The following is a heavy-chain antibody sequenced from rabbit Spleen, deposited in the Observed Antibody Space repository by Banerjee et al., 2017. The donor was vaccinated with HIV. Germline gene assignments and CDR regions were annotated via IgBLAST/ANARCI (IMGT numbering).Heavy chain of an antibody. Sequence: QSLEESGGDLVKPGASLTLTCTASGFSFGSVSWIYWVRQAPGKGLEWIGTIYAGSTGTTDYATWAKGRFTISKISSTTVTLQMTSLTAADTATYFCARNFDLWGQGTLVTVS. CDR2: IYAGSTGTT. CDR3: ARNFDL. CDR1: GFSFGSVSW. V-gene: IGHV1S40*01. J-gene: IGHJ4*01.